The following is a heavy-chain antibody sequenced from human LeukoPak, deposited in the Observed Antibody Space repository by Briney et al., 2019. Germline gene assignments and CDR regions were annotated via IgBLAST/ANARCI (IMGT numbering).Heavy chain of an antibody. Sequence: PGGPLRLSCAASGFAFGTYWMTWVRQAPGKGLEWVANIKIDGTEKRYADSVKGRLTISRDNAKNPLYLQMSSLRAEDTAVYYCARRVVGGTDYFDYWGQGTLVTVSS. CDR1: GFAFGTYW. J-gene: IGHJ4*02. CDR3: ARRVVGGTDYFDY. CDR2: IKIDGTEK. V-gene: IGHV3-7*01. D-gene: IGHD1-26*01.